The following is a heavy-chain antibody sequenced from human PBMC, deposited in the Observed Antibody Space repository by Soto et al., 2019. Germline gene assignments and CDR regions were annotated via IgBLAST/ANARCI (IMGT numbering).Heavy chain of an antibody. CDR3: AKDRMGGGVRGDFDY. D-gene: IGHD3-10*01. CDR2: ISYDGSNK. J-gene: IGHJ4*02. V-gene: IGHV3-30*18. Sequence: QVQLVESGGGVVQPGKSLRLSCAGSGFTFSSYGMDWVRQAPGKGLEWVAVISYDGSNKYYADSVKGRFTISRDNSKNTLYLQMSSLRADDTAVYYCAKDRMGGGVRGDFDYWGQGTLVTVSS. CDR1: GFTFSSYG.